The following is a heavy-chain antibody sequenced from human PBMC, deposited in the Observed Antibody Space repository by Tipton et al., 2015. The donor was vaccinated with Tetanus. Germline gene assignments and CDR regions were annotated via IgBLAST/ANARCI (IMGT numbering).Heavy chain of an antibody. CDR3: ARERWLQLRWFDP. CDR1: GGSISSSSYY. D-gene: IGHD5-24*01. J-gene: IGHJ5*02. V-gene: IGHV4-39*07. CDR2: IYYSGST. Sequence: TLSLTCTVSGGSISSSSYYWGWIRQPPGKGLEWIGSIYYSGSTYYNPSLKSRVTISVDTSKNQFSLKLSSVTAADTAVYYCARERWLQLRWFDPWGQGTLVTVSS.